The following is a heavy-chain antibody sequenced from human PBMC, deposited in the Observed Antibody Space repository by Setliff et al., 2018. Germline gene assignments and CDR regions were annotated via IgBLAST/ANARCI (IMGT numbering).Heavy chain of an antibody. CDR3: ARDPWQWLTTFTSAEYFQH. CDR1: GGTFSSYA. D-gene: IGHD6-19*01. CDR2: IIPIFGTA. Sequence: ASVKVSCKASGGTFSSYAISWVRQAPGQGLEWMGRIIPIFGTANYAQKFQSRVTITADKSTSTAYMELSSLRSEDTAVYYCARDPWQWLTTFTSAEYFQHWGQGTLVTVSS. J-gene: IGHJ1*01. V-gene: IGHV1-69*06.